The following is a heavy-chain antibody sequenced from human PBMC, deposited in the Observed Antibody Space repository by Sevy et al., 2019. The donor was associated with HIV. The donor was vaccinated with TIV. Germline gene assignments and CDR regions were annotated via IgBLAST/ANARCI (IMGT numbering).Heavy chain of an antibody. CDR2: ISSSSSYI. V-gene: IGHV3-21*01. CDR1: GFTFSSYS. Sequence: GGSLRLSCAASGFTFSSYSMNWVRQAPRKGLEWVSSISSSSSYIYYADSVKGRFTISRDNAKNSLYLQMNSLRAEDTAVYYCARDLGTTFVAWFDPWGQGTLVTVSS. CDR3: ARDLGTTFVAWFDP. J-gene: IGHJ5*02. D-gene: IGHD1-7*01.